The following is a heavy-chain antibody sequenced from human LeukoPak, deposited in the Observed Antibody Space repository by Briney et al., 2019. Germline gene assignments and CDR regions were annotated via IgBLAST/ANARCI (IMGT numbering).Heavy chain of an antibody. Sequence: SETLSLTCTVSGGSISSYYWSWIRQPPGKGLEWIGYIYYSGSTNYNPSLKSRVTIPVDTSKNQFSLKLSSVTAADTAVYYCARGGSSWYTDFDYWGQGTLVTVSS. CDR1: GGSISSYY. V-gene: IGHV4-59*01. J-gene: IGHJ4*02. CDR2: IYYSGST. CDR3: ARGGSSWYTDFDY. D-gene: IGHD6-13*01.